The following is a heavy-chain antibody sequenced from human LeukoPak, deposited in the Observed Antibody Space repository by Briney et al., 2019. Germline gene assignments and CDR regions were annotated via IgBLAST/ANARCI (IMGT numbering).Heavy chain of an antibody. V-gene: IGHV4-30-2*01. D-gene: IGHD3-16*01. Sequence: PSETLSLTCTVSGGSISSGGYYWSWIRQPPGKGLEWIGYIYHSGSTYYNPSLKSRVTISVDRSKNQFSLKLSSVTAADTAVYYCARGSTLGAYYFDYWGQGTLVTVSS. J-gene: IGHJ4*02. CDR3: ARGSTLGAYYFDY. CDR1: GGSISSGGYY. CDR2: IYHSGST.